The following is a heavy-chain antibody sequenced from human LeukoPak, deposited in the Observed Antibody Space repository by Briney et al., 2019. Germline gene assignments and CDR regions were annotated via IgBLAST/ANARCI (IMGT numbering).Heavy chain of an antibody. CDR2: IYSGGST. V-gene: IGHV3-53*01. CDR1: GFTFIRYA. Sequence: GGSLRLSCEASGFTFIRYAMSWVRQAPGKGLEWVSVIYSGGSTYYADSVKGRFTISRDNSKNTLYLQMNSLRAEDTAVYYCARFYRATLDAFDIWGQGTMVTVSS. CDR3: ARFYRATLDAFDI. J-gene: IGHJ3*02. D-gene: IGHD5-12*01.